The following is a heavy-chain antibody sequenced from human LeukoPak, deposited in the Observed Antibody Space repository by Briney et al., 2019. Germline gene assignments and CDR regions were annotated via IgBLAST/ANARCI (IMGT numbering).Heavy chain of an antibody. Sequence: PGGSLRLSCAASGFTFSSYSMNWVRQAPGKGLEWVSSISSSSSYIYYADSVKGRFTTSRDNAKNSLYLQMNSLRAEDTAVYYCARDTTVGSYYYGMDVWGQGTTVTVSS. CDR2: ISSSSSYI. V-gene: IGHV3-21*01. D-gene: IGHD4-23*01. J-gene: IGHJ6*02. CDR1: GFTFSSYS. CDR3: ARDTTVGSYYYGMDV.